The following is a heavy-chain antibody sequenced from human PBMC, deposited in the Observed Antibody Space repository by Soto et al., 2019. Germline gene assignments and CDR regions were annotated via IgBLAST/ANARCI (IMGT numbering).Heavy chain of an antibody. D-gene: IGHD1-26*01. CDR3: GRDPYSGARYYLDL. V-gene: IGHV1-2*02. Sequence: ASVEVSCKSSGYTFTDFYIHWVRQVAGQGLEFVGWINPKNGVINYAQKFQGRVTMTRDTSVNTSYMDLNRLNFDDSAVYYCGRDPYSGARYYLDLWGQGTQVTVSS. CDR1: GYTFTDFY. J-gene: IGHJ4*02. CDR2: INPKNGVI.